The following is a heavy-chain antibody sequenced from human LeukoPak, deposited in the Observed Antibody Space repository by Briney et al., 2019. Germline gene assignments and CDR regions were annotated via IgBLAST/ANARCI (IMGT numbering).Heavy chain of an antibody. CDR1: GFTFSDYY. Sequence: GGSLRLSCAASGFTFSDYYMSWIRQAPGKGLEGVSYISSSSSYTNYADSVKGRFTISRDNAKNSLYLQMNSLRAEDTAVYYCARVITGTTKENWFDPWGQGTLVTVSS. CDR3: ARVITGTTKENWFDP. D-gene: IGHD1-7*01. V-gene: IGHV3-11*06. J-gene: IGHJ5*02. CDR2: ISSSSSYT.